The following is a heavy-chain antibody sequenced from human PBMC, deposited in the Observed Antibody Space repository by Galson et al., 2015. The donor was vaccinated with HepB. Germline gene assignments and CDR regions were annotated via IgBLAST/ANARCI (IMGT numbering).Heavy chain of an antibody. CDR3: ARSGSGYYSAPPDY. Sequence: SLRLSCAASGFTVSSKYMSWVRQAPGKGLEWVSVIYSGGSTYYADSVKGRFTISRDNSKNTLYLQVNSLRAEDTAVYYCARSGSGYYSAPPDYWGQGTLVTVSA. V-gene: IGHV3-66*01. CDR2: IYSGGST. CDR1: GFTVSSKY. D-gene: IGHD3-22*01. J-gene: IGHJ4*02.